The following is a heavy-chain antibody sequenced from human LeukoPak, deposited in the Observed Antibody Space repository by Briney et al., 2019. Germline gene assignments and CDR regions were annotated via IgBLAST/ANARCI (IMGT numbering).Heavy chain of an antibody. Sequence: SETLSLTCAVYGESFSGHSCSWIRQPPGKGLEWIGEINHSGTSNINPSLKSRVTMSVDTSRNQFSLRLTSVTAADTAEYYCARPSQSQLVHSATDYYYYGLDVWGQGTTVTVSS. J-gene: IGHJ6*02. V-gene: IGHV4-34*01. CDR1: GESFSGHS. D-gene: IGHD6-13*01. CDR3: ARPSQSQLVHSATDYYYYGLDV. CDR2: INHSGTS.